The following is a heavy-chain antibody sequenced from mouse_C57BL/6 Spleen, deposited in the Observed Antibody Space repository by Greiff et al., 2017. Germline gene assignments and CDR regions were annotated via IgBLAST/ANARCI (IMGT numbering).Heavy chain of an antibody. D-gene: IGHD2-4*01. Sequence: ESGPGLVKPSQSLSLTCSVTGYSITSGYYWNWIRQFPGNKLEWMGYISYDGSNNYNPSLKNRISITRDTSKNQFFLKLNSVTTEDTATYYCAREGMITRAMDYWGQGTSVTVSS. J-gene: IGHJ4*01. V-gene: IGHV3-6*01. CDR2: ISYDGSN. CDR1: GYSITSGYY. CDR3: AREGMITRAMDY.